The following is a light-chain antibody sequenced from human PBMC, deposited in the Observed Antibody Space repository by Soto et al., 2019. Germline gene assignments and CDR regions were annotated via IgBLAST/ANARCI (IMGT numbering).Light chain of an antibody. CDR3: QQRSNWPWT. CDR2: DAS. Sequence: EIVLPQSASTLSLSPGERATLSCRASQSVSSYLAWYQQKPGQAPRLLIYDASNRATGIPARFSGSGSGTDFTLTISSLETEDFAVYYCQQRSNWPWTFGQGTKVDI. J-gene: IGKJ1*01. CDR1: QSVSSY. V-gene: IGKV3-11*01.